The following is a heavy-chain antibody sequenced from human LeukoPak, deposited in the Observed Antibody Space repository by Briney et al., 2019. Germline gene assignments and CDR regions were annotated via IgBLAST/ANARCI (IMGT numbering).Heavy chain of an antibody. CDR3: ASSTTGTTYAFDI. V-gene: IGHV4-4*07. CDR2: IYISGST. D-gene: IGHD1-1*01. J-gene: IGHJ3*02. CDR1: GGSISNYY. Sequence: SETLSLTCTVSGGSISNYYWSWIRQPAGKGLEWIGRIYISGSTNYNPSLKSRVTLSGDTSKNQLSLKLSSVTAADTAVYYCASSTTGTTYAFDIWGQGTMVTVSS.